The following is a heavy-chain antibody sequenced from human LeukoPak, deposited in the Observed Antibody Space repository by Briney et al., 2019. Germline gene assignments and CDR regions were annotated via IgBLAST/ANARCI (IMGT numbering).Heavy chain of an antibody. Sequence: QPGGSLRLSCVASGFTFSSYSMTWVRQAPGKGLEWVSAISGSGGSTYFADSVKGRFTVSRDNSKNTYLQMNSLRAEDTAVYYCAKGASGYCSGGSCRFDSWGQGTLVTVSS. CDR3: AKGASGYCSGGSCRFDS. D-gene: IGHD2-15*01. J-gene: IGHJ4*02. V-gene: IGHV3-23*01. CDR2: ISGSGGST. CDR1: GFTFSSYS.